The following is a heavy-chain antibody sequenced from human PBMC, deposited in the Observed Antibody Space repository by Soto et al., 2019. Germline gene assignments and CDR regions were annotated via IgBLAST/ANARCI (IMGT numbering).Heavy chain of an antibody. D-gene: IGHD2-2*01. CDR3: ARDYIVVGPAALHQCYYYYSYGMDV. CDR2: ISYDGRNK. Sequence: QVQLVESGGGVVQPGRSLRLSCAASGVTFSSYAMHWVRQAPGKGLEGVAVISYDGRNKYYADSVKGRFTISRDNSKNTLYLQMNSLRAEDPAVYYCARDYIVVGPAALHQCYYYYSYGMDVWGQRTTVPVSS. V-gene: IGHV3-30-3*01. CDR1: GVTFSSYA. J-gene: IGHJ6*02.